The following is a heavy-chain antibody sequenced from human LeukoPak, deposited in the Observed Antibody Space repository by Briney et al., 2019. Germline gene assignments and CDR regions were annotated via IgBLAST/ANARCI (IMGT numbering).Heavy chain of an antibody. D-gene: IGHD4-17*01. CDR2: ISSSSSYI. J-gene: IGHJ4*02. V-gene: IGHV3-21*01. Sequence: TGGSLRLSCAASGFTFSIYNMNWVRQAPGKGLEWVSSISSSSSYIYYADSVKGRFTISRDNAKHSLYLQMNSLRAEDTAVYYCARLTTTVTTPFDYWGQGTLVTDSS. CDR1: GFTFSIYN. CDR3: ARLTTTVTTPFDY.